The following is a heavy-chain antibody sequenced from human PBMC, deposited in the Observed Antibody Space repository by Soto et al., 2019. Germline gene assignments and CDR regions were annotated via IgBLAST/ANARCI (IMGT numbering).Heavy chain of an antibody. V-gene: IGHV3-33*01. CDR2: IWYDGSNK. Sequence: GGSLRLSWXASGGTSRTYGTPRVRQAPGKGPEWVAVIWYDGSNKYYADSVKGRFTISRDNSKNTLYLQMNSLRAEDTAVYYCARAIAARPLDYWGQGNLVTVSS. CDR3: ARAIAARPLDY. CDR1: GGTSRTYG. J-gene: IGHJ4*02. D-gene: IGHD6-6*01.